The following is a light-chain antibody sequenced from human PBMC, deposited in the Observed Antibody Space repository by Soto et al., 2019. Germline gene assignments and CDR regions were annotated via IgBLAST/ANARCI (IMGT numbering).Light chain of an antibody. CDR1: QSISSW. Sequence: DIQMTQSPSTLSASVGDRVTITCRASQSISSWLAWYQQKPGKAPKLLIYDASSLESGVPSRLSGSGSGTEVTLTISSLQPDDFATYYCQQYNSYSSLSFGQGTKLEIK. J-gene: IGKJ2*01. CDR2: DAS. CDR3: QQYNSYSSLS. V-gene: IGKV1-5*01.